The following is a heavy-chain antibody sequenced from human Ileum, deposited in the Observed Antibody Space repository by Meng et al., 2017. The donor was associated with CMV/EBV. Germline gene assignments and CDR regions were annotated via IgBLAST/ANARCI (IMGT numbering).Heavy chain of an antibody. CDR2: INPNSGNT. D-gene: IGHD4-11*01. CDR3: ARDSNYAWFDP. V-gene: IGHV1-8*03. CDR1: GYTFPSYD. J-gene: IGHJ5*02. Sequence: SCKASGYTFPSYDIHWVRQATGQGLEWMGWINPNSGNTGYAQNFQGRLTITRNTAISTAYMELSSLRSEDTAVYYCARDSNYAWFDPWGQGTLVTVSS.